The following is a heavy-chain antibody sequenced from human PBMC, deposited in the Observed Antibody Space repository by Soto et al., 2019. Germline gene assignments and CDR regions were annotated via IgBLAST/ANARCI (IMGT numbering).Heavy chain of an antibody. Sequence: PSETLSLTCTVSGGSISSSSYYWGWIRQPPGKGLEWIGSIYYSGSTYYNPSLKSRVTISVDTSKNQFSLKLSSVTAADTAVYYCASNSGWYGWGQSGMDVWGQGTTVTVSS. V-gene: IGHV4-39*01. J-gene: IGHJ6*02. D-gene: IGHD6-19*01. CDR1: GGSISSSSYY. CDR3: ASNSGWYGWGQSGMDV. CDR2: IYYSGST.